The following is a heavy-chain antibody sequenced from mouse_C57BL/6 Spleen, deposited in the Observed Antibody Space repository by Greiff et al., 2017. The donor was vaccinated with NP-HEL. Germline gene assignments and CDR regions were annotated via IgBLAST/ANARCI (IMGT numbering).Heavy chain of an antibody. J-gene: IGHJ1*03. Sequence: VQLQQPGAELVRPGSSVKLSCKASGYTFTSYWMDWVKQRPGQGLEWIGNIYPSDSETHYNQKFKDKATLTVDKSSSTAYMQLSSLTSEDSAVYYCAREFYYYGSSWYFDVWGTGTTVTVSS. D-gene: IGHD1-1*01. CDR1: GYTFTSYW. CDR3: AREFYYYGSSWYFDV. V-gene: IGHV1-61*01. CDR2: IYPSDSET.